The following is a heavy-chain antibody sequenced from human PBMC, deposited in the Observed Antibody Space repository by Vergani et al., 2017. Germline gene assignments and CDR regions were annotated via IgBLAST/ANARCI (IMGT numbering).Heavy chain of an antibody. CDR1: GASFTSYH. Sequence: QVQLQQWGGGLLKPSETLSLTCVVNGASFTSYHWTWIRQSPGEGLEWVGDIDHTGRPDYNPSLKSRLTMSVDKSRNQFSLTLNYVTATDTAIYFCARVNTETNGLLYYYYYMDVWGQGTAVAVS. J-gene: IGHJ6*03. CDR3: ARVNTETNGLLYYYYYMDV. CDR2: IDHTGRP. D-gene: IGHD4-11*01. V-gene: IGHV4-34*01.